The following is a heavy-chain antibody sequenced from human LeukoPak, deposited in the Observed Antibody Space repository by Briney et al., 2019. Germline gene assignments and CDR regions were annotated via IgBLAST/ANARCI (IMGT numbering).Heavy chain of an antibody. J-gene: IGHJ4*02. V-gene: IGHV5-51*01. CDR3: ARALRTGQGDYVPVL. D-gene: IGHD4-17*01. CDR2: IYPGDSET. CDR1: GYKFTNYW. Sequence: GESLKISCKASGYKFTNYWIDWVRQMPGKGLEWMTKIYPGDSETRYSPSFQGQVTISADKSIGTMYLQWSSLKASDTAMYYCARALRTGQGDYVPVLWGQGTLVIVSS.